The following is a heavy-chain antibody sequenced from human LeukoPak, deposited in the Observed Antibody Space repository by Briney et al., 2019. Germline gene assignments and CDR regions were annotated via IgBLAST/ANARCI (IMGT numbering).Heavy chain of an antibody. V-gene: IGHV3-23*01. CDR3: AKVLYGSGSYYNWYFDY. D-gene: IGHD3-10*01. J-gene: IGHJ4*02. CDR2: ISGSGGGT. CDR1: GFTFSSSA. Sequence: GGSLRLPCAGSGFTFSSSAMSWVRQAPGKGLEWVSSISGSGGGTYYADSVKGRFTISRDNSKNTLYLQMNSLRAEDTAIYYCAKVLYGSGSYYNWYFDYWGQRTLVTVSS.